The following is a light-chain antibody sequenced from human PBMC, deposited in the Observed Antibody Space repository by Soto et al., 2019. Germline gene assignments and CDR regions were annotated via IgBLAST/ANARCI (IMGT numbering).Light chain of an antibody. CDR3: QQSYSTSIT. Sequence: IQMTQPHSSVSASVGDRFNINSRASQSISSYLNWYQQKPGKAPKLLIYAASSLQSGVPSRFSGSGSGTDFTLTISSLQPEDFATYYCQQSYSTSITFGQGTRLEV. J-gene: IGKJ5*01. CDR2: AAS. V-gene: IGKV1-39*01. CDR1: QSISSY.